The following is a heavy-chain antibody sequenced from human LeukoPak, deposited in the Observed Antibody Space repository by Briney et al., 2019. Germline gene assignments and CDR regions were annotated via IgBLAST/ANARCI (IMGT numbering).Heavy chain of an antibody. J-gene: IGHJ6*03. CDR3: ATSPMWFGELFGSYYMDV. V-gene: IGHV4-34*01. CDR2: INHSGST. D-gene: IGHD3-10*01. Sequence: SETLSLTCAVYGGSFSDYYWSWIRQPPGKGLEWIGEINHSGSTNYNPSLKSRVTISVDTSKNQFSLKLSSVTAADTAVYYCATSPMWFGELFGSYYMDVWGKGTTVTISS. CDR1: GGSFSDYY.